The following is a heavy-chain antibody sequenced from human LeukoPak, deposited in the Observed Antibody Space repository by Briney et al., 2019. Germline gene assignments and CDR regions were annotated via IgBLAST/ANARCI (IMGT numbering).Heavy chain of an antibody. Sequence: GRSLRLSCAASGFTFSSYGMHWVRQAPGKGLEWVGRIKSKTDGGTTDYAAPVKGRFTISRDDSKNTLYLQMNSLKTEDTAVYYCTTQERVVVMTIDYWGQGTLVTVSS. V-gene: IGHV3-15*01. CDR2: IKSKTDGGTT. CDR1: GFTFSSYG. CDR3: TTQERVVVMTIDY. D-gene: IGHD3-22*01. J-gene: IGHJ4*02.